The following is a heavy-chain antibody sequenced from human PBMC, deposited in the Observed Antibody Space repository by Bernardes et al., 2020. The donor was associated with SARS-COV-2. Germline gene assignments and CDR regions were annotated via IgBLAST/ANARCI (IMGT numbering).Heavy chain of an antibody. Sequence: ASVKVSCKASGYTFTGYYIHWVRQAPGQGLEWMGWINPNSGGTIYAQKFQGRVTMTRDTSISTAYMELSRLRSDDTAMYYCALPPSNYDRYGMDVWGPGTTVSVS. V-gene: IGHV1-2*02. CDR1: GYTFTGYY. CDR2: INPNSGGT. CDR3: ALPPSNYDRYGMDV. J-gene: IGHJ6*02. D-gene: IGHD3-22*01.